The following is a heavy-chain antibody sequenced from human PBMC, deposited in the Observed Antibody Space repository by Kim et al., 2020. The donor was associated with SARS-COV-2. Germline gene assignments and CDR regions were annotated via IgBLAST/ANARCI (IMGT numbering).Heavy chain of an antibody. Sequence: GGSLRLSCAASGFTFSSYALNWVRQGPGKGLEWVSAISASGGSAYYADSVKGRFTISRDNSKNTLDLQMNSLRAEDTAVYYCAKEGGDFWNHKPIDYWGQGTLVTVSS. CDR2: ISASGGSA. CDR3: AKEGGDFWNHKPIDY. V-gene: IGHV3-23*01. J-gene: IGHJ4*02. CDR1: GFTFSSYA. D-gene: IGHD3-3*01.